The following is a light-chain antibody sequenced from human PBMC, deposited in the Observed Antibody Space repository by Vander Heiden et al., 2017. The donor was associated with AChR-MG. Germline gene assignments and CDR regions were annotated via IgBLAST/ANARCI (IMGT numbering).Light chain of an antibody. Sequence: DMQMTPSPSTLSASVGDRVTITCRASQSVNGWLAWYQQKPGKAPKILIYDVSSLESGVPSRFSGSGSGTEFTLTISSLQPDDFATYYCHQYISPFTFGPGTKVEI. V-gene: IGKV1-5*01. J-gene: IGKJ3*01. CDR2: DVS. CDR3: HQYISPFT. CDR1: QSVNGW.